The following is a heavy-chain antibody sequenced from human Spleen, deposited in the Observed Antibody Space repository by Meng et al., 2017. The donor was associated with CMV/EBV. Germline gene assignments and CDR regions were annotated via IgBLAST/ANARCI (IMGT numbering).Heavy chain of an antibody. CDR1: GASINSIHW. D-gene: IGHD6-13*01. J-gene: IGHJ4*02. V-gene: IGHV4-4*01. CDR2: ISHSGTT. CDR3: ARRSSSTWGIDY. Sequence: CAGSGASINSIHWWSWVRQPPEKGLEWIGEISHSGTTNYNSSLKSRVSISVDKSTNVFSLNLKSLTAADTAVYFCARRSSSTWGIDYWGQGTLVTVSS.